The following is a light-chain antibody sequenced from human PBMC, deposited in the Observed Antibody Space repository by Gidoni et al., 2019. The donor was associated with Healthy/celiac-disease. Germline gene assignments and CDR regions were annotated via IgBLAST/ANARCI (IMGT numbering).Light chain of an antibody. CDR2: DVS. CDR3: RSYTSSSTLV. CDR1: SSDVGGYNY. V-gene: IGLV2-14*03. J-gene: IGLJ2*01. Sequence: QSALTQPASVSGSPGQSITISCTGTSSDVGGYNYVSWYQQPPGKAPKLMIYDVSNRPSGVSNRVSGSKSGNTASLTISGLQAEDEADYYCRSYTSSSTLVFGGGTKLTVL.